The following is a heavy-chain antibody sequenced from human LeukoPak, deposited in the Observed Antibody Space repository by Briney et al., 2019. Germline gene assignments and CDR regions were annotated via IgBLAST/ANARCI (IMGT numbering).Heavy chain of an antibody. CDR3: ARVKGIAAAGNFAFDI. D-gene: IGHD6-13*01. Sequence: GASVKVSCKASGYTFTGYYMHWVRQAPGQGLEWMGRINPNSGGTNYAQKFQGRVTMTRDTSISTAHMELSRLRSDDTAVYYCARVKGIAAAGNFAFDIWGQGTMVTVSS. CDR2: INPNSGGT. V-gene: IGHV1-2*06. J-gene: IGHJ3*02. CDR1: GYTFTGYY.